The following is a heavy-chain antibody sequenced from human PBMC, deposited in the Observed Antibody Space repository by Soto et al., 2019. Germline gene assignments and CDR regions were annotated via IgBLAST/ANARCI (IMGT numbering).Heavy chain of an antibody. CDR2: ISASGSNT. CDR3: AGYYYDSSGYDGMDV. Sequence: GGSLRLSCAAFGFKISSSSMNWVRQAPGRGLEWVAYISASGSNTLYADSVKGRFTVSRDTAKNSLYLQMSGLRDEDRAVYYCAGYYYDSSGYDGMDVWGQGTTVTVSS. V-gene: IGHV3-48*02. CDR1: GFKISSSS. D-gene: IGHD3-22*01. J-gene: IGHJ6*02.